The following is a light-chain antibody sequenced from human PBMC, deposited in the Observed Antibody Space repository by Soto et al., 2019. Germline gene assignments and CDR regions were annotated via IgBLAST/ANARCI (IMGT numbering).Light chain of an antibody. Sequence: QSALTQPASVSGSPGQSITISCTGTSSDVGGYNYVSWYQQYPGKAPKLMIYDVSNRPSGVSNRFSGSKSGNTASLTISGLQAEDEADYYCGSYTNSNTLVFGSGTKLTVL. CDR3: GSYTNSNTLV. CDR2: DVS. J-gene: IGLJ1*01. V-gene: IGLV2-14*01. CDR1: SSDVGGYNY.